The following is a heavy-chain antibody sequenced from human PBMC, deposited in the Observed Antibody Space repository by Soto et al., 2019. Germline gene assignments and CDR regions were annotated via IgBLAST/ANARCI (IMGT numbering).Heavy chain of an antibody. CDR2: ISSVYDT. CDR3: TKTYRDTAYATGLLAAFDV. D-gene: IGHD2-2*01. J-gene: IGHJ3*01. V-gene: IGHV3-23*01. CDR1: GFTFSSYA. Sequence: EVQLLESGGNLVQPGESLRLPCAAPGFTFSSYAMSWVRQAPGKGLEWVSHISSVYDTYYADSVKGRFTISRDNSKNTLYLQMNGLRAEDTAVYFCTKTYRDTAYATGLLAAFDVWGQGTMVTVSS.